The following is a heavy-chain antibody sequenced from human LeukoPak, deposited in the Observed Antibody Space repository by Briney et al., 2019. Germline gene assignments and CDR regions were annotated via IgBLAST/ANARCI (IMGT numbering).Heavy chain of an antibody. J-gene: IGHJ6*02. V-gene: IGHV1-2*04. CDR2: INPNSGGT. CDR3: ARMYYDFWSGLVIHGMDV. D-gene: IGHD3-3*01. Sequence: ASVKVSCTASGYTFTGYYMHWVRQAPGQGLEWMGWINPNSGGTNYAQKFQGWVTMTRDTSISTAYMELSRLRSDDTAVYYCARMYYDFWSGLVIHGMDVWGQGTTVTVPS. CDR1: GYTFTGYY.